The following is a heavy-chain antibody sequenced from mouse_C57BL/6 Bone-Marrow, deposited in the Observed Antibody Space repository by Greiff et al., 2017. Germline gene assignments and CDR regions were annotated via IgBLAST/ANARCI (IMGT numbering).Heavy chain of an antibody. D-gene: IGHD2-2*01. CDR2: INPSNGGT. CDR1: GYTFTSYW. J-gene: IGHJ1*03. V-gene: IGHV1-53*01. CDR3: AFYGYDRLWYFDV. Sequence: QVQLQQPGTELVKPGASVKLSCKASGYTFTSYWMHWVKQRPGQGLEWIGNINPSNGGTNYNEKFESKATLTVDKSSSTAYMQLSSLTSEDSAVYEGAFYGYDRLWYFDVWGKGTTVTVSS.